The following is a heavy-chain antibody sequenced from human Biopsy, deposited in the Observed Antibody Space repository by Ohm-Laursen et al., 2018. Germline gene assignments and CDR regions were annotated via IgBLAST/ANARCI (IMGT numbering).Heavy chain of an antibody. CDR1: GFGSYA. J-gene: IGHJ3*02. Sequence: SLRLSCTASGFGSYAMHWVRQPPGKGLEWLAVTSFDGSNKFYAESVRGRFTISRDRSRDTLYLQMNRLTNEDTALYYCAKDGGQWLGGAFDIWGHGTMVIVAS. CDR3: AKDGGQWLGGAFDI. D-gene: IGHD6-19*01. V-gene: IGHV3-30*18. CDR2: TSFDGSNK.